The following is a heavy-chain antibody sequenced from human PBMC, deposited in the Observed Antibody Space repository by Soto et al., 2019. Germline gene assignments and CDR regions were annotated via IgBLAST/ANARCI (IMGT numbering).Heavy chain of an antibody. J-gene: IGHJ5*02. CDR2: INTDGSNT. Sequence: GGSLRLSCAASGLTFNRYWMHWVRHAPGKGLVWVSHINTDGSNTNYADSVKGRFTISRDNAKSTLFLQMNSLRDEDAAVYYCAREFCSGGNCYTYYFDTWGQGIPVTVSS. D-gene: IGHD2-15*01. CDR1: GLTFNRYW. CDR3: AREFCSGGNCYTYYFDT. V-gene: IGHV3-74*01.